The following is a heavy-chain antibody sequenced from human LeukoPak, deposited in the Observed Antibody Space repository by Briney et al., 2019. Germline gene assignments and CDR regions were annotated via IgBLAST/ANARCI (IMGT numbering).Heavy chain of an antibody. Sequence: AGGSLRLSCAASGFTFSSYAMSWVRRAPGKGLEWVSAISGSGGSTYYADSVKGRFTISRDNSKNTLYLQMNSLRAEDTAVYYCAKGQHIVVVTARDWFDPWGQGTLVTVSS. CDR3: AKGQHIVVVTARDWFDP. V-gene: IGHV3-23*01. CDR1: GFTFSSYA. J-gene: IGHJ5*02. D-gene: IGHD2-21*02. CDR2: ISGSGGST.